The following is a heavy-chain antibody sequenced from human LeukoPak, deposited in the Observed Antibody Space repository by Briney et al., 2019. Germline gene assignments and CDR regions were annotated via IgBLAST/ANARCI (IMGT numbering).Heavy chain of an antibody. Sequence: GGSLRLSCAASGLTFSSYSMNWVRQAPGKGLEWVSSISSSSSYIYYADSVKGRFTISRDNAKNSLYLQMNSLRAEDTAVYYCAREFYDSSGYYYVDYWGQGTLVTVSS. CDR2: ISSSSSYI. CDR3: AREFYDSSGYYYVDY. J-gene: IGHJ4*02. CDR1: GLTFSSYS. V-gene: IGHV3-21*01. D-gene: IGHD3-22*01.